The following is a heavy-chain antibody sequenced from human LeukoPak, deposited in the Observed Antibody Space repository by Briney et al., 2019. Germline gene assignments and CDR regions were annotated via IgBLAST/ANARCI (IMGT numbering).Heavy chain of an antibody. CDR1: GFTFDDYA. V-gene: IGHV3-43*02. CDR2: ISGDGGST. D-gene: IGHD5-18*01. J-gene: IGHJ4*02. CDR3: AKDYRSYGYLDY. Sequence: GGSLRLSCAASGFTFDDYAMHWVRQAPGKGLEWVSLISGDGGSTYYADPVKGRFTISRDNSKNSLYLQMNSLRTEDTALYYCAKDYRSYGYLDYWGQGTLVTVSS.